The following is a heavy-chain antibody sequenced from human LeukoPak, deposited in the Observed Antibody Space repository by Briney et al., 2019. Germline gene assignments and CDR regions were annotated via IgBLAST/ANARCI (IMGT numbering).Heavy chain of an antibody. CDR1: GGSITSYY. D-gene: IGHD2-2*01. CDR2: VSHSGST. Sequence: SETLSLTCTVSGGSITSYYWSWIRQPPGKGLEWIGFVSHSGSTNYNPSLKSRVTISVDTSKNQFSLKLSSVTAADTAVYYCASGGYCSTTTCYPNWFDPWGQGTLVTVSS. J-gene: IGHJ5*02. V-gene: IGHV4-59*01. CDR3: ASGGYCSTTTCYPNWFDP.